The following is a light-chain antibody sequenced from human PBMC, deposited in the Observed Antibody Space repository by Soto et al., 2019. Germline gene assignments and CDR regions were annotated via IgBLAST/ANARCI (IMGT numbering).Light chain of an antibody. Sequence: QSALTQPASVAGSPGQSITISFTGTSSDGGGYNYVSWYQQHPGKAPKLMIYDVSNRPSGVSNRFSASKSGNTASLTISGLQAEDEDDYYSSSYTSSSTYVFGPGTQVTVL. J-gene: IGLJ1*01. V-gene: IGLV2-14*01. CDR3: SSYTSSSTYV. CDR2: DVS. CDR1: SSDGGGYNY.